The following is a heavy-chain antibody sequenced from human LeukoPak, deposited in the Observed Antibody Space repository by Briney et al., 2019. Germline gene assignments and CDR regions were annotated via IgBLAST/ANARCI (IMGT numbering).Heavy chain of an antibody. CDR3: ARAIVEPGYSSPPSDYYYYYYMDV. V-gene: IGHV6-1*01. J-gene: IGHJ6*03. CDR2: TYYRSKWYN. CDR1: GDSVSSNSAA. D-gene: IGHD6-13*01. Sequence: SQTLSLTCAISGDSVSSNSAALNWIRQSPSRGLEWLGRTYYRSKWYNDYAVSVKSRITINPDTSKNQFSLQLNSVTPEDTAVYYCARAIVEPGYSSPPSDYYYYYYMDVWGKGTTVTVSS.